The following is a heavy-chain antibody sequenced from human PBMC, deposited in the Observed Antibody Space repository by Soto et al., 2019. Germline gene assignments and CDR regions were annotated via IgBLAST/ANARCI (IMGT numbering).Heavy chain of an antibody. CDR2: IWYDGSNK. D-gene: IGHD5-12*01. V-gene: IGHV3-33*08. J-gene: IGHJ4*02. CDR1: GFTFSSYG. Sequence: GGSLRLSCAASGFTFSSYGMHWVRQAPGKGLEWVAVIWYDGSNKYYADSVKGRFTISRDNSKNTLYLQMNSLRAEDTAVYYCARDGRAYSGYDYDYWGQGTLVTVSS. CDR3: ARDGRAYSGYDYDY.